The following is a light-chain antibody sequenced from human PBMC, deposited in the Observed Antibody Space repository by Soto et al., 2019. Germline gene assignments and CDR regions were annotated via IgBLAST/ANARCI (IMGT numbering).Light chain of an antibody. Sequence: TVMTQSPAILSVSPGERATLSCRASQSVNSDLAWYQRKPGQAPRLLIYGASTRATGIPARFSGSGSGTEFTLTISSLQSEDFAVYYCHQYDNWPETFGQGTKVDIK. CDR1: QSVNSD. CDR3: HQYDNWPET. J-gene: IGKJ1*01. CDR2: GAS. V-gene: IGKV3-15*01.